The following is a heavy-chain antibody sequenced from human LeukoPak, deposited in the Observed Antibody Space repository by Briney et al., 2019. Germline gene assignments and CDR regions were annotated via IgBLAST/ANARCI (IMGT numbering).Heavy chain of an antibody. D-gene: IGHD6-6*01. CDR3: AALYSSSFGRGY. J-gene: IGHJ4*02. CDR1: GFTFSSYA. V-gene: IGHV3-23*01. CDR2: ISGSGGST. Sequence: GGSLRLSCAASGFTFSSYAMSWVRQAPGKGLEWVSAISGSGGSTYYADSVKGRFTISRDNSKNTLYLQMNSLRAEDTAVYYCAALYSSSFGRGYWGQGTLVTVSS.